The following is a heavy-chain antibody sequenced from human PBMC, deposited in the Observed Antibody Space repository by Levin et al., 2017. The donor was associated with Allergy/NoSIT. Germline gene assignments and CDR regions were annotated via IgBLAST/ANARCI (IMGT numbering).Heavy chain of an antibody. CDR3: ARRYYGLGTYYMDV. Sequence: GGSLRLSCAASGFTVSSNYMSWVRQAPGKGLEWVSLIYRGGTTYYADSVKGRFTISRDNSNNTLYLQMNSLRAEDTAVYYCARRYYGLGTYYMDVWGKGTTVTGAS. CDR1: GFTVSSNY. D-gene: IGHD3-10*01. CDR2: IYRGGTT. V-gene: IGHV3-66*01. J-gene: IGHJ6*03.